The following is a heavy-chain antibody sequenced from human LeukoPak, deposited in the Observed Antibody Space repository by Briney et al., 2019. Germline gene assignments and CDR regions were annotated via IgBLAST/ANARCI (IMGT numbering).Heavy chain of an antibody. CDR3: ARTHSLYDFWSGYYDY. CDR2: IYYSGSI. J-gene: IGHJ4*02. V-gene: IGHV4-59*01. D-gene: IGHD3-3*01. CDR1: GGSISSYY. Sequence: SETLSLTCTVSGGSISSYYWSWIRQPPGKGLEWIGYIYYSGSINYNPSLKSRVTISVDTSKNQFSLKLSSVTAADTAVYYCARTHSLYDFWSGYYDYWGQGTLVTVSS.